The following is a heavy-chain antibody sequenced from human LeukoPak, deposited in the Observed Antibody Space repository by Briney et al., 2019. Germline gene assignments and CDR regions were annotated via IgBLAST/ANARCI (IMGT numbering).Heavy chain of an antibody. D-gene: IGHD6-13*01. CDR3: ARDHSSSWSPNYYFDH. Sequence: PGGSLRLSCAASGFTFSDYYMSWIRQAPGKGLEWVSYISSSGSTIYYADSVKGRFTISRDNAKNSLYLQMNSLRAEDTAVYYCARDHSSSWSPNYYFDHWGQGTLVTVSS. J-gene: IGHJ4*02. V-gene: IGHV3-11*01. CDR1: GFTFSDYY. CDR2: ISSSGSTI.